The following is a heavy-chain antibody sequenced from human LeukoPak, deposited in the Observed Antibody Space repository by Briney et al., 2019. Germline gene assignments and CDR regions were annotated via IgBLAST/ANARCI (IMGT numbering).Heavy chain of an antibody. V-gene: IGHV3-53*01. Sequence: PGGSLILSCAASGFTVSSNYMNWVRQAPAKRLEWVSVIYGGGNIYYADSVKGRFTISRDNSKNTLYLQMNSLRAEDTAVYYCARGAGYNYPYYFDYWGQGTLVTVSS. J-gene: IGHJ4*02. CDR1: GFTVSSNY. D-gene: IGHD5-24*01. CDR3: ARGAGYNYPYYFDY. CDR2: IYGGGNI.